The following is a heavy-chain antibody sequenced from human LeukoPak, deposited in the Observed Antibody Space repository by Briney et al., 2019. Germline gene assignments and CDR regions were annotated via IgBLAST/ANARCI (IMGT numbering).Heavy chain of an antibody. CDR3: ATCPFISRNTDY. D-gene: IGHD1/OR15-1a*01. Sequence: GASVKVSCKASGYTFTNYHIHWVRQAPGQGLEWMGWIYPSSGGTNYAPKFQGRVTMTSDTSISTAYLEASRLTSDDTAVYYCATCPFISRNTDYWGQGTLVTVSS. V-gene: IGHV1-2*02. J-gene: IGHJ4*02. CDR1: GYTFTNYH. CDR2: IYPSSGGT.